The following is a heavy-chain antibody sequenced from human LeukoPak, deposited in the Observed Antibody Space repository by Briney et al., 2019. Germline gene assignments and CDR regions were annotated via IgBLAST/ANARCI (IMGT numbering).Heavy chain of an antibody. J-gene: IGHJ5*02. D-gene: IGHD3-22*01. CDR2: IVVGSGNT. Sequence: ASVKVSCKASGFTFTSSAVQWVRQARGQRLEWIGWIVVGSGNTNYAQKFQERVTITRDTSTSTVYMELSSLRSEDTAVYYCARGPQSITMIVVVIHNWFDPWGQGTLVTVSS. V-gene: IGHV1-58*01. CDR1: GFTFTSSA. CDR3: ARGPQSITMIVVVIHNWFDP.